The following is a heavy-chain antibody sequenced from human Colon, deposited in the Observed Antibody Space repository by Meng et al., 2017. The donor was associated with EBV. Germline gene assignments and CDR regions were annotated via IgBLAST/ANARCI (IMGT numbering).Heavy chain of an antibody. D-gene: IGHD2-8*02. V-gene: IGHV4-34*12. Sequence: QVQLQQWGAGLLKPSGTLSRTCAGNGGSLSGAYWNWIRQPPGKGLEWIGEIIHGGSPSYNPSLKSRVTISIDTSKNQLSLMLSSVTAADTAVYYCARRPTGIDYWGQGTLVTVSS. CDR1: GGSLSGAY. CDR2: IIHGGSP. CDR3: ARRPTGIDY. J-gene: IGHJ4*02.